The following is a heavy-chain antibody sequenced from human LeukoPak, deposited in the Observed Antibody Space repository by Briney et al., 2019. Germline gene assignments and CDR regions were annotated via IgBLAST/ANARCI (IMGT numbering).Heavy chain of an antibody. D-gene: IGHD1-26*01. CDR2: ISASGAST. CDR1: GFTFSSHA. V-gene: IGHV3-23*01. Sequence: PGGSLRLSCEASGFTFSSHAMSWVRQAPGKGLEWVSAISASGASTVYADSVKGRFTISRDNSKNTLNLQMSSLGAADTAVYYRAKSRGSFSRSGDFDSWGQGTLVTVSS. CDR3: AKSRGSFSRSGDFDS. J-gene: IGHJ4*02.